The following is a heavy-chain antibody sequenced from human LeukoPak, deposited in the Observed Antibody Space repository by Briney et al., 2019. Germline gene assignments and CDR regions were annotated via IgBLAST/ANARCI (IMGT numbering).Heavy chain of an antibody. D-gene: IGHD2-21*02. Sequence: PGGCVRLSCASSVFIYSNYEMHWVRQARGKGLEWVAFIRYDGSDKYYADSVKGRFTISRNNSKNTLYLQMNSLRTEDTAVYYCAKGDTCWGEGTLVTVSS. CDR2: IRYDGSDK. J-gene: IGHJ4*01. CDR3: AKGDTC. V-gene: IGHV3-30*02. CDR1: VFIYSNYE.